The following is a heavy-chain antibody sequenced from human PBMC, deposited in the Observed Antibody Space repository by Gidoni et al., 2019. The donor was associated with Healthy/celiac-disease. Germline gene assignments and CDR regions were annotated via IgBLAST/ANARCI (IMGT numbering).Heavy chain of an antibody. J-gene: IGHJ6*02. D-gene: IGHD5-18*01. V-gene: IGHV3-30*18. CDR2: ISYDGSNK. Sequence: QVQLVESGGGVVQPGRSLRLSCAASGFTFSSYGMHWVRQAPGKGLEWVAVISYDGSNKYYADSVKGRFTISRDNSKNTLYLQMNSLKAEDTAVYYCAKDSGYSYGLYYYYGMDVWGQGTTVTVSS. CDR1: GFTFSSYG. CDR3: AKDSGYSYGLYYYYGMDV.